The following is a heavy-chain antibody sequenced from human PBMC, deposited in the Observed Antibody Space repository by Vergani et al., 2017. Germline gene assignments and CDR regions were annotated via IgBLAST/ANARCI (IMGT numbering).Heavy chain of an antibody. CDR2: IYYSGST. V-gene: IGHV4-39*07. J-gene: IGHJ4*02. CDR3: ARDAGYDSSGLFDY. Sequence: QLQLQESGPGLVKPSETLSLTCTVSGGSISSSSYYWGWIRQPPGKGLEWIGSIYYSGSTYYNPSLKSRVTISVDTSTNQFSLKLSSVTAADTAVYYCARDAGYDSSGLFDYWGQGTLVTVSS. CDR1: GGSISSSSYY. D-gene: IGHD3-22*01.